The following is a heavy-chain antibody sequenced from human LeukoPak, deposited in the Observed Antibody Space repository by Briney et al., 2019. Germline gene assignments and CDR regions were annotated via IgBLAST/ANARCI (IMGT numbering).Heavy chain of an antibody. Sequence: SGGSLRLSCAASGFTLSTYNMNWVRHAPGKGLEWVSYISSSGNTIYYADSVKGRFTISRDNAKNSLFLQMNSLRAEDTAVYYCARRRDFDYWGQGTLVAVSS. CDR3: ARRRDFDY. V-gene: IGHV3-48*04. CDR2: ISSSGNTI. CDR1: GFTLSTYN. D-gene: IGHD6-6*01. J-gene: IGHJ4*02.